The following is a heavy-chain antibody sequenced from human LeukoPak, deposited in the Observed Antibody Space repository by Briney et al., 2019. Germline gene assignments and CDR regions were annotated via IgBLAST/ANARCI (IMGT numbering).Heavy chain of an antibody. Sequence: TGGSLRLSCAASGFTFSSHAMSWVRQAPGKGLEWVSRISSGGGTTDYTDSVKGRFTISRDNAKNSLYLQMNSLRAEDMALYYCAKDAGEGGYDYGFDYWGQGTLVTVSS. CDR3: AKDAGEGGYDYGFDY. CDR1: GFTFSSHA. D-gene: IGHD5-12*01. J-gene: IGHJ4*02. CDR2: ISSGGGTT. V-gene: IGHV3-23*01.